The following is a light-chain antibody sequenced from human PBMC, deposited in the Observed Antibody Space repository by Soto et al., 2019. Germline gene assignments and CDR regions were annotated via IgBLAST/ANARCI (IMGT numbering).Light chain of an antibody. Sequence: EMVLTQSPGTLSLSPGERATLSCWASQSVASTYLGWYQQKPGQAPRLLIYGASSRATGIPDRFSGSGSGTDFTLTISRLEPEDFALYYCQQYAGSPTCGQGTRLEIK. CDR3: QQYAGSPT. CDR1: QSVASTY. CDR2: GAS. J-gene: IGKJ5*01. V-gene: IGKV3-20*01.